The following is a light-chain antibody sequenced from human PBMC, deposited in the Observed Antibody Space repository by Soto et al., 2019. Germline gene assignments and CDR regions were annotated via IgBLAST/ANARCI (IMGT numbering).Light chain of an antibody. CDR2: DAS. CDR1: QNINRW. Sequence: DIQMTQSPSTLSASVGDRVTITCRASQNINRWLAWYQQKPGKAPKVLIYDASSLESGVPSRFSGSGTGTDFTLTTSSLQPDDVATYYCQQYNTPATFGQGTKLEIK. V-gene: IGKV1-5*01. CDR3: QQYNTPAT. J-gene: IGKJ2*01.